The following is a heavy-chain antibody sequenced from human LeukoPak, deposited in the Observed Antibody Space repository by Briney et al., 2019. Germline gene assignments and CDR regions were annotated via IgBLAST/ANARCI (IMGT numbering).Heavy chain of an antibody. J-gene: IGHJ6*04. Sequence: VASVTVSCKASGGTFSSYAICWVRQAPGQGLEWMGGIIPIFGTANYAQKFQGRVTITADESTSTAYMELSSLRSEDTAVYYCARVSSAAGYSYYYGMDVWGKGTTVTVSS. CDR1: GGTFSSYA. CDR3: ARVSSAAGYSYYYGMDV. V-gene: IGHV1-69*13. D-gene: IGHD6-13*01. CDR2: IIPIFGTA.